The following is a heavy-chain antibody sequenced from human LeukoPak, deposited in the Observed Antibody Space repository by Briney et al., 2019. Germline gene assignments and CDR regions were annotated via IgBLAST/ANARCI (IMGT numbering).Heavy chain of an antibody. Sequence: ASVKVSCKASGYTFTGYYMHWVRQAPGQGLEWMGWINPNSGGTNYAQKFQGRITMTRDTSISTAYMELSRLRSDDTAVYYCASVQWLVRGGFDYWGQGTLVTVSS. CDR2: INPNSGGT. J-gene: IGHJ4*02. CDR1: GYTFTGYY. CDR3: ASVQWLVRGGFDY. V-gene: IGHV1-2*02. D-gene: IGHD6-19*01.